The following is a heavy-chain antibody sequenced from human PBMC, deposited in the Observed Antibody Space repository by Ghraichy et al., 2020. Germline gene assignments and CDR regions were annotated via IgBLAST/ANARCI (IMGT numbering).Heavy chain of an antibody. CDR3: SRANVVATENGFDI. CDR1: GGTISSGDNY. Sequence: SLNISCTVSGGTISSGDNYWNWIRQPPGKGLEWIGYIYYSGSTHCNPSLRSRATISVDTSQNQISLRLSSVTAADTAVYFCSRANVVATENGFDIWGQGTKVTVSS. CDR2: IYYSGST. J-gene: IGHJ3*02. D-gene: IGHD5-12*01. V-gene: IGHV4-30-4*01.